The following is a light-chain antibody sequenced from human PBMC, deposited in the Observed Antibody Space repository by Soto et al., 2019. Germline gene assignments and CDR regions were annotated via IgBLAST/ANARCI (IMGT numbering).Light chain of an antibody. Sequence: QSVLTQPPSASGTPGQRVTISCSGSSSNIGSNTVNWYQQLPGTAPKLLISSNNQRPSGVPDRFSGSKSGTSASLAISGLQSEDEADYYCAAWDDSLNGLLFGGGTKLTVL. CDR2: SNN. J-gene: IGLJ2*01. V-gene: IGLV1-44*01. CDR1: SSNIGSNT. CDR3: AAWDDSLNGLL.